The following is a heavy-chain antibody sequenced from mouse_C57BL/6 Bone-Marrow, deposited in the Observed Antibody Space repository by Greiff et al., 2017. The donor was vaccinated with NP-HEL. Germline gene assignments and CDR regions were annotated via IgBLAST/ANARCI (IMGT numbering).Heavy chain of an antibody. V-gene: IGHV5-4*01. CDR1: GFTFSSYA. J-gene: IGHJ3*01. D-gene: IGHD5-1*01. CDR2: ISDGGSYT. Sequence: EVMLVESGGGLVKPGGSLKLSCAASGFTFSSYAMSWVRQTPEKRLEWVATISDGGSYTYYPDNVKGRFTISRDNAKNNLYLQMSHLKSEDTAMYYCARDWEYSFACWGQGTLVTVSA. CDR3: ARDWEYSFAC.